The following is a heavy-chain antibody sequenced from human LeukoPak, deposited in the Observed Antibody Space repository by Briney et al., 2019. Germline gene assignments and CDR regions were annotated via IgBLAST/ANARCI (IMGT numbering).Heavy chain of an antibody. Sequence: PSETLSLTCTVSGGSISSYYWSWIRQAAGKGLEWIGRIYTSGSTNYNPSLKSRVTMSVDTSKNQFSLKLSSVTAADTAVYYCARASRVGATYYFDYWGQGTLVTVSS. D-gene: IGHD1-26*01. CDR1: GGSISSYY. CDR3: ARASRVGATYYFDY. CDR2: IYTSGST. V-gene: IGHV4-4*07. J-gene: IGHJ4*02.